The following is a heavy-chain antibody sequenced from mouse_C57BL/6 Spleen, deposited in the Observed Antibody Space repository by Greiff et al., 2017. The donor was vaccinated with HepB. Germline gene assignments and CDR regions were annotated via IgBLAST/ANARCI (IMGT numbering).Heavy chain of an antibody. Sequence: VQLQQSGPGLVKPSQSLSLTCSVTGYSITSGYYWNWIRQFPGNKLEWMGYISYDGSNNYNPSLKNRISITRDTSKNQFFLKLNSVTTEDTATYYCAREGNYEYFDVWGTGTTVTVSS. D-gene: IGHD2-1*01. CDR2: ISYDGSN. CDR1: GYSITSGYY. V-gene: IGHV3-6*01. J-gene: IGHJ1*03. CDR3: AREGNYEYFDV.